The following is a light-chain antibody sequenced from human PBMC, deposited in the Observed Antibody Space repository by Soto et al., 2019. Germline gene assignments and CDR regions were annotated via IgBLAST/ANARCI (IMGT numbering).Light chain of an antibody. Sequence: DIQVTQSPSSVSASVGDRVTITCRASQDIVGYLAWYQHKPGRTPELLIHAASRLQRGVPSRFSGSGSGTDFTLTINSLQPEDFATYYCQQAYSFPLTFGQGTR. CDR3: QQAYSFPLT. V-gene: IGKV1D-12*01. J-gene: IGKJ5*01. CDR2: AAS. CDR1: QDIVGY.